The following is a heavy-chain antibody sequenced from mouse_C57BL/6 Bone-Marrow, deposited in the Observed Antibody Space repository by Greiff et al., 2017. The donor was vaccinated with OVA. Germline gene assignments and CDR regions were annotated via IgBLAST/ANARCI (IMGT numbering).Heavy chain of an antibody. CDR1: GFSLTSYG. Sequence: QVQLQQSGPGLVQPSQSLSITCTVSGFSLTSYGVHWVRQSPGKGLEWLGVIWRGGSTDYNAAFMSRLSITKDNTKSQVFFKMNSLQADDTAIYYCAQISSYFYWYFDVWGTGTTVTVSS. J-gene: IGHJ1*03. V-gene: IGHV2-5*01. CDR3: AQISSYFYWYFDV. D-gene: IGHD1-1*01. CDR2: IWRGGST.